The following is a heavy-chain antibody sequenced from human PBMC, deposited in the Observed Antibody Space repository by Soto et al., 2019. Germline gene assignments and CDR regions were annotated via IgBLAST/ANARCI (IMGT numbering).Heavy chain of an antibody. CDR1: GGSFSGYY. Sequence: SETLSLTCAVYGGSFSGYYWSWIRQPPGKGLEWIGEINHSGSTNYNPSLKSRVTISVDTSKNQFSLKLSSVTAADTAVYYCARTAYYDFWSGYGYYYYYMDVWGKGTTVTVSS. J-gene: IGHJ6*03. V-gene: IGHV4-34*01. D-gene: IGHD3-3*01. CDR3: ARTAYYDFWSGYGYYYYYMDV. CDR2: INHSGST.